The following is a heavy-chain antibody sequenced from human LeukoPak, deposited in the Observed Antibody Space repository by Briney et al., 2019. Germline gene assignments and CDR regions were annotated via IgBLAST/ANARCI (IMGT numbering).Heavy chain of an antibody. CDR3: AKWRLGGGDRLYH. CDR2: ISGSGGST. Sequence: PGGTLRLSCAASGFSFSSFGMTWVRQAPGKGLEWVSGISGSGGSTYYADSVKGRFTISRDNSKNTLYLQMNSLRAEDTAVYYCAKWRLGGGDRLYHWGQGTLVTVSS. V-gene: IGHV3-23*01. J-gene: IGHJ5*02. D-gene: IGHD2-21*02. CDR1: GFSFSSFG.